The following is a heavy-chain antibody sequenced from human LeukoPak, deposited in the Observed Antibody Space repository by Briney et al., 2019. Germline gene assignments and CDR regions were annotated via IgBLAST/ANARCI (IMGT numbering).Heavy chain of an antibody. V-gene: IGHV3-21*04. CDR2: ISSSSTYI. D-gene: IGHD3-16*01. Sequence: GGSLRLSCAASGFTFSSYSMNWVRQAPGKGLEWVSSISSSSTYIYYADSVKGRFTISRDNSKNTLYLQMNSLRAEDTAVYYCARDQGQFGGSFDYWGQGTLVTVSS. J-gene: IGHJ4*02. CDR1: GFTFSSYS. CDR3: ARDQGQFGGSFDY.